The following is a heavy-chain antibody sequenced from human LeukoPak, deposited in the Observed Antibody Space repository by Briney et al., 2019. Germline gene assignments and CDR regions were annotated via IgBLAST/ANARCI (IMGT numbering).Heavy chain of an antibody. CDR1: GGSISSGGYS. D-gene: IGHD6-19*01. CDR2: IYHSGST. CDR3: ARQRSGYSSGWYYFDY. J-gene: IGHJ4*02. V-gene: IGHV4-30-2*01. Sequence: KTSQTLSLTCAVSGGSISSGGYSWSWLRQPPGKGLEWIGYIYHSGSTYYNPSLKSRVTISVDRSKNQFSLRLSSVTAADTAVYYCARQRSGYSSGWYYFDYWGQGTLVTVSS.